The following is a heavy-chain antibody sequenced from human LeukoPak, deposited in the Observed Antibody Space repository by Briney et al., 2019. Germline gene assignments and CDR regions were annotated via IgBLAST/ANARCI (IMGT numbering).Heavy chain of an antibody. J-gene: IGHJ4*02. CDR3: ARAEYYGSGSYGGGFDY. CDR1: GFTFSSYE. D-gene: IGHD3-10*01. Sequence: GGSLRLSCAASGFTFSSYEMNWVRQAPGKGLEWVSCISSSGSTIYYADSVKGRFTISRDNAKNSLYLQMNSLRAEDTAVYYCARAEYYGSGSYGGGFDYWGQGTLVTVSS. V-gene: IGHV3-48*03. CDR2: ISSSGSTI.